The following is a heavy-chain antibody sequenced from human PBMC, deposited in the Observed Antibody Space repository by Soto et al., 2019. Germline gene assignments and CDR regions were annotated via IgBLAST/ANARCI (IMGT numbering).Heavy chain of an antibody. J-gene: IGHJ4*02. D-gene: IGHD5-18*01. V-gene: IGHV3-73*02. CDR1: GFTFSCSA. Sequence: EVQLVASGGGLVQPGGSLKLSCAASGFTFSCSAMHWVRQASGKGLEWVGRIRSKANSYATAYVASVKGRFTISRDDSKNTAYLQMNSLKTEDTAVYYCTSQGYSYGFVYWGQGTLVTVSS. CDR3: TSQGYSYGFVY. CDR2: IRSKANSYAT.